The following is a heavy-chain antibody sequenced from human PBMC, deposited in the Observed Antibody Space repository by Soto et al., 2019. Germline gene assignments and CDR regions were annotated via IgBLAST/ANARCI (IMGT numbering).Heavy chain of an antibody. CDR1: GGSISSGGYS. J-gene: IGHJ4*02. CDR3: ARALGHDYGDYYFDY. Sequence: SETLSLTCAVSGGSISSGGYSWSWIRQPPGKGLEWIGYIYHSGSTYYNPSLKSRVTISVDRSKNQFSLKLSFVTAADTAVYYCARALGHDYGDYYFDYWGQGTLVTVSS. CDR2: IYHSGST. V-gene: IGHV4-30-2*01. D-gene: IGHD4-17*01.